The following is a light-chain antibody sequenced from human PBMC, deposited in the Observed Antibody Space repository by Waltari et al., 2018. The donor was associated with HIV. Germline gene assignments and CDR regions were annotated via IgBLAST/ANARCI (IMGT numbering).Light chain of an antibody. Sequence: QSALTQPPSVSGAPGQRVTISCTGNRSNIGAGYFVHWYQHLPGTAPKPLVYSDTTRHAGAPDRFAGSKSGTSASLVITGLQAEDEADYYCQSYDSSLRASVFGGGTKLTVL. CDR2: SDT. V-gene: IGLV1-40*01. CDR3: QSYDSSLRASV. J-gene: IGLJ2*01. CDR1: RSNIGAGYF.